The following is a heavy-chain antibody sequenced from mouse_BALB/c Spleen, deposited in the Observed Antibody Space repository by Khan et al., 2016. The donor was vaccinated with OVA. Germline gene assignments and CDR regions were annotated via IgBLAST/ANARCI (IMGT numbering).Heavy chain of an antibody. CDR2: INPSKGRT. J-gene: IGHJ2*01. V-gene: IGHV1S81*02. Sequence: QVQLQQPGAELVNPGASVNLSCKASGYTLTSYWMHWVKQRPGQGLEWIGEINPSKGRTNYNEKFKSKATLTVDKSSSTVYMQLSSPTSEDSAVYYCARLLINFDYWGQGTTRTVSS. CDR3: ARLLINFDY. D-gene: IGHD2-1*01. CDR1: GYTLTSYW.